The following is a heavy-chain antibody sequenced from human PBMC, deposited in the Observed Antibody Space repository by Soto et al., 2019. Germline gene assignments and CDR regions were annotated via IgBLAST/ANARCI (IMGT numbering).Heavy chain of an antibody. CDR2: INHSGST. CDR1: GGSFSGYY. J-gene: IGHJ2*01. V-gene: IGHV4-34*01. CDR3: ARGRGIVPFWYFDL. D-gene: IGHD2-8*01. Sequence: QVQLQQWGAGLLKPSETLSLTCAVYGGSFSGYYWSWIRQPPGKGLEWIGEINHSGSTNSNPSLKSRVTRAVATSNNQFSLKLNSVTAADTSVYYCARGRGIVPFWYFDLWGRGTLVTVSS.